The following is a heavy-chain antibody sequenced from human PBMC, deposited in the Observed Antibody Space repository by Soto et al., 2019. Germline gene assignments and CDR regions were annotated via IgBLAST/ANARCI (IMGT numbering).Heavy chain of an antibody. J-gene: IGHJ4*02. CDR2: IHCDDSDT. D-gene: IGHD2-15*01. V-gene: IGHV5-51*01. CDR3: VRYGGTTLDY. CDR1: GYTFSSYW. Sequence: DVQLVQSGAAVKKPGESLRISCKGSGYTFSSYWIGWVRQMPGKGLEWMGIIHCDDSDTEYSPSFEGQVTISADKSISSAYLQWRSLRASDTATYYCVRYGGTTLDYWGQGTLVTVSS.